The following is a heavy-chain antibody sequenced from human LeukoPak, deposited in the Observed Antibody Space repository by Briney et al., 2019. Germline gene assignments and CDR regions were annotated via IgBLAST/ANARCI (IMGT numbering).Heavy chain of an antibody. CDR1: GFTLGSYR. J-gene: IGHJ4*02. D-gene: IGHD2-15*01. V-gene: IGHV3-74*01. CDR3: ARAGYCSGGTCYFDY. Sequence: GGSLSLFCAASGFTLGSYRMHWVRQAPGKGLVWVSRINTDGSSTSDADSVRGRVTISRDNAKNTLYLQMNSLSAEDTAVYFCARAGYCSGGTCYFDYWGQGTQVIVSS. CDR2: INTDGSST.